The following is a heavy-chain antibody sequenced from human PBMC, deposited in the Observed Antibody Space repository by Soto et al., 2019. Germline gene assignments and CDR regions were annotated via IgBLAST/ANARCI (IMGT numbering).Heavy chain of an antibody. CDR1: GFTFSSYS. D-gene: IGHD6-13*01. CDR2: ISSSSSYI. Sequence: EVQLVESGGGLVKPGGSLRLSCAASGFTFSSYSMNWVRQAPGKGLEWVSSISSSSSYIYYADSVKGRFTISRDNAKDSLYLQVNSLRAEDTAVYYCAREGIAAALDYWGQGTLVTVSS. J-gene: IGHJ4*02. CDR3: AREGIAAALDY. V-gene: IGHV3-21*01.